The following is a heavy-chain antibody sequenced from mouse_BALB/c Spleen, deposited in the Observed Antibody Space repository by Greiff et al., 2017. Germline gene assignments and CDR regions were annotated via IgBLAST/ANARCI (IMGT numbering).Heavy chain of an antibody. D-gene: IGHD4-1*01. Sequence: QVQLQQSGAELMKPGASVKISCKATGYTFSSYWIEWVKQRPGHGLEWIGEILPGSGSTNYNEKFKGKATFTADTSSNTAYMQLSSLTSEDSAVYYCARDWAVYYFDYWGQGTTLTVSS. CDR1: GYTFSSYW. CDR2: ILPGSGST. J-gene: IGHJ2*01. V-gene: IGHV1-9*01. CDR3: ARDWAVYYFDY.